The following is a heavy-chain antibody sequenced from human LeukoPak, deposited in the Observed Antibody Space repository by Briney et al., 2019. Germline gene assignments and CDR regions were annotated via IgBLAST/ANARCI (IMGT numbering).Heavy chain of an antibody. CDR1: GFTFSNYA. D-gene: IGHD6-19*01. CDR3: AKSRSDIAVAATNY. V-gene: IGHV3-23*01. J-gene: IGHJ4*02. CDR2: ISGSGDST. Sequence: GGPLRLSCAASGFTFSNYAMSWVRQAPGKGLEWVSGISGSGDSTYYADSVKGRFTISRDNSKNTLYLQMNNLRAEDTAVYYCAKSRSDIAVAATNYWDQGTLVTVSS.